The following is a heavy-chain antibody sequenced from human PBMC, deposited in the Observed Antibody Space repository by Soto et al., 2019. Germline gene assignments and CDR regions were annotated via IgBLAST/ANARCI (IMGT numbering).Heavy chain of an antibody. V-gene: IGHV3-53*04. CDR1: GFTVSSNY. CDR3: ARGRVASIVVGSYYYYYYMDV. J-gene: IGHJ6*03. CDR2: IYSGGST. Sequence: EVQLVESGGGLVQPGGSLRLSCAASGFTVSSNYMSWVRQAPGKGLEWVSVIYSGGSTYYADSVKGRFTISRHNSKNTLYLQMNSLRAEDTAVYYCARGRVASIVVGSYYYYYYMDVWGKGTTVTVSS. D-gene: IGHD2-15*01.